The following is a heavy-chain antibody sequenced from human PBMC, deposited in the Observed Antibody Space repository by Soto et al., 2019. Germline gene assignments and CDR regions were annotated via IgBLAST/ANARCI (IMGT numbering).Heavy chain of an antibody. CDR1: GFTFSNHA. CDR2: ISGSGGST. J-gene: IGHJ6*02. Sequence: GGSLRLSCVASGFTFSNHAMTWVRQAPGKGLEWVLGISGSGGSTYYADSVKGRFTISRDNSENTLYLQMNSLRVEDTAVYYCAKTPENDFWSGYEGYYYYGMAVWGQGTTVTVSS. CDR3: AKTPENDFWSGYEGYYYYGMAV. V-gene: IGHV3-23*01. D-gene: IGHD3-3*01.